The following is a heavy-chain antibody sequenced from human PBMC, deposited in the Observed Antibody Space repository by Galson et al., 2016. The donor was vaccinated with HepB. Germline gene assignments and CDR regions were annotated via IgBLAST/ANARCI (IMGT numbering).Heavy chain of an antibody. CDR1: GFTVSTNY. J-gene: IGHJ6*02. V-gene: IGHV3-66*03. Sequence: SLRLSCAASGFTVSTNYMSWVRQAPGKGLEWVSVIYSSGSTYNADSVKGRFTFSRDNSKNTLYLQMNSLRAEDTAVYYCAREYYGMDVWGQGTTVTVSS. CDR2: IYSSGST. CDR3: AREYYGMDV.